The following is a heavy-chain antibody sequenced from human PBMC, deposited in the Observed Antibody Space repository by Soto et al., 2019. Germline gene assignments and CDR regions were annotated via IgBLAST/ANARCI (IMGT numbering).Heavy chain of an antibody. D-gene: IGHD6-19*01. CDR1: GGSFSGYY. J-gene: IGHJ4*02. V-gene: IGHV4-34*01. CDR3: ARRNGWYPMDY. CDR2: INHSGSA. Sequence: PSETLSLTCAVYGGSFSGYYWNWIRQSPGKGLEWIGEINHSGSANYNPSLKSRVTMSVDTSKNQFSLKVNPVTAADTAKYYCARRNGWYPMDYWGQGILVTLSS.